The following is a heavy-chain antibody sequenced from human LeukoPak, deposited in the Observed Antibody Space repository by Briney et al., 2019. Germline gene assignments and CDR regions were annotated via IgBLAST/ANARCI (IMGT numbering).Heavy chain of an antibody. Sequence: ASVKVSCKVSGYTLTELSMHWVRQAPGKGLEWMGGFDPEDGETIYAQKFQGRVTVTEDTSTDTAYMELSSLRSEDTAVYYCATETMVRGAQLDYWGQGTLVTVSS. CDR1: GYTLTELS. V-gene: IGHV1-24*01. D-gene: IGHD3-10*01. J-gene: IGHJ4*02. CDR3: ATETMVRGAQLDY. CDR2: FDPEDGET.